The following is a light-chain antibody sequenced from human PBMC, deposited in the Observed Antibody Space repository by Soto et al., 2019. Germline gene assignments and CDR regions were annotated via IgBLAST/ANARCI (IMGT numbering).Light chain of an antibody. CDR3: CSYTSSTTVI. V-gene: IGLV2-14*01. CDR2: EVS. J-gene: IGLJ2*01. Sequence: QSALTQPASVSGSPGQSITISCTGTSSDVGGYNYVSWYQQHPGKAPKVMIYEVSNRPSGVSTRFSGSKSGNTASLTISGLQAEDEADYYCCSYTSSTTVIFGGRTKLTVL. CDR1: SSDVGGYNY.